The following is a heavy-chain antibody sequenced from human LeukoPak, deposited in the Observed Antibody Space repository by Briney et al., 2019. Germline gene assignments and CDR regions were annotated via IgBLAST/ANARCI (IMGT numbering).Heavy chain of an antibody. J-gene: IGHJ6*02. CDR1: GLPFYDYA. Sequence: GGSQTLSCAACGLPFYDYAMHGVRHAPGKGLGWVSGICWNCDSIGYSESVKGRFTDSRDNAKDSLYLQMNSLRHEDTALYYCAKGLVAGSWYPPAYFYGMDVWGQGTTVTVSS. V-gene: IGHV3-9*01. CDR2: ICWNCDSI. D-gene: IGHD6-13*01. CDR3: AKGLVAGSWYPPAYFYGMDV.